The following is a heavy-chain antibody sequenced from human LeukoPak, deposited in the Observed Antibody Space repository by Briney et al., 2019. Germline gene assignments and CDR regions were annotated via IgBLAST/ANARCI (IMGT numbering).Heavy chain of an antibody. CDR1: GGTFSSYA. CDR2: IIPILGIA. J-gene: IGHJ6*02. V-gene: IGHV1-69*04. CDR3: ARPSFAYDSSGYPNYYYGMDV. D-gene: IGHD3-22*01. Sequence: SVKVSCKASGGTFSSYAISWVRQAPGQGLEWMGRIIPILGIANYAQKFQGRVTITADKSTSTAYMELSSLRSEDTAVYYCARPSFAYDSSGYPNYYYGMDVWGQGTTVTVSS.